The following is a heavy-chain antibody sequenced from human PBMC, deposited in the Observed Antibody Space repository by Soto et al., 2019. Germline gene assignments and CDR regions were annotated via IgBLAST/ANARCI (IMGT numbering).Heavy chain of an antibody. V-gene: IGHV4-59*01. Sequence: PSETLSLTCTVSAGSITSYYWSWIRQPPGKGLEWIGCVYYSGNTNYNPSPRSRVTISVDPSKNQFSLKLSSVTAADTAVYYCARGPYWYGFDVWGQGTMVTVSS. CDR1: AGSITSYY. CDR2: VYYSGNT. D-gene: IGHD2-8*02. CDR3: ARGPYWYGFDV. J-gene: IGHJ3*01.